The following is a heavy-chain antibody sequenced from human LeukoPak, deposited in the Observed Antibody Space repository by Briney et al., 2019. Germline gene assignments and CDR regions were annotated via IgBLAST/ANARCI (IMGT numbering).Heavy chain of an antibody. CDR2: ISSSGSTI. J-gene: IGHJ4*02. CDR3: ARETGGSYYFDY. CDR1: GFTFSSYE. V-gene: IGHV3-48*03. D-gene: IGHD1-26*01. Sequence: GGSLRLSCAASGFTFSSYEMNWVRQAPGKGLEWVSYISSSGSTIYYADSVKGRFTISRDNAKNSLYLQMNSLRAEDTAVYYCARETGGSYYFDYWAREPWSPSPQ.